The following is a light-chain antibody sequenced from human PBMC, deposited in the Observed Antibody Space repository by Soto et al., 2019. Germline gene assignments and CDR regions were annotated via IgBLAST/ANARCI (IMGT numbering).Light chain of an antibody. V-gene: IGLV1-44*01. J-gene: IGLJ1*01. Sequence: QSVLTQPPSASGTPRQRPTLSFSGNSSNIGSKTVNWYQQLPGTAPKLLIYSNYQRPSGVPDRFSGSKSGTSASPAISGLQSEDEADYYCSAWDASLNGYVFGTGTKVTVL. CDR3: SAWDASLNGYV. CDR1: SSNIGSKT. CDR2: SNY.